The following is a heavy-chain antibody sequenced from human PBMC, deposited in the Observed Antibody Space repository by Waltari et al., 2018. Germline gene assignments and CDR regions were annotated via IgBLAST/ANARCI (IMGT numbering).Heavy chain of an antibody. CDR3: ARDRGRGLYLDS. D-gene: IGHD2-15*01. Sequence: QVQLQESGPGLVKPSGTLSGTCAVPGDSISGSYWWSWVRQPPGKGLEWIGQIHGSGRSNYNPSLESRVTVSIDTSNNHFSLKVTSATAADTAVYYCARDRGRGLYLDSWGQGTLVTVSP. J-gene: IGHJ4*02. V-gene: IGHV4-4*02. CDR1: GDSISGSYW. CDR2: IHGSGRS.